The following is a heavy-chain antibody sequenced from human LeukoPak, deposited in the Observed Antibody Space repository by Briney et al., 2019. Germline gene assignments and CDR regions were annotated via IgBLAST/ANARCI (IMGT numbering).Heavy chain of an antibody. J-gene: IGHJ4*02. CDR2: ISGSGGST. Sequence: GGSLRLSCAASGFTFSSYAMSWVRQAPGKGLEWVPAISGSGGSTYYADSVKGRFTISRDNSKNTLYLQMNSLRAEDTAVYYCAKDPVLRFLELYFDYWGQGTLVTVSS. D-gene: IGHD3-3*01. CDR1: GFTFSSYA. CDR3: AKDPVLRFLELYFDY. V-gene: IGHV3-23*01.